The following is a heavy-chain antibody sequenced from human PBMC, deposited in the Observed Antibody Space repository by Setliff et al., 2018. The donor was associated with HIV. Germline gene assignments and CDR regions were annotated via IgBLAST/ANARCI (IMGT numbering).Heavy chain of an antibody. V-gene: IGHV5-51*01. CDR1: GYSFTSYW. J-gene: IGHJ4*02. D-gene: IGHD3-10*01. CDR3: ARHINYYGSGSYPEY. CDR2: IYPDDSHT. Sequence: GEYLKISCKGSGYSFTSYWIGWVRQMPGKGLEWMGIIYPDDSHTRYSPSFQGQVTISVDNSINTVYLQWSTLKASDTAIYYCARHINYYGSGSYPEYWGQGTLVTVSS.